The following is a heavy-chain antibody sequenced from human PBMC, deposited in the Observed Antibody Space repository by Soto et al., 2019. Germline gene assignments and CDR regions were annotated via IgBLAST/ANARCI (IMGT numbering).Heavy chain of an antibody. CDR2: INPNSGGT. J-gene: IGHJ6*02. D-gene: IGHD2-15*01. V-gene: IGHV1-2*04. Sequence: ASVKVSCKASGYTFTGYYMHWVRQAPGQGLEWMGWINPNSGGTNYAQKFQGWVTMTRDTSISTAYMELSRLRSDDTAVYYCARSSGDDYYYGMDVWGQGTTVTVPS. CDR1: GYTFTGYY. CDR3: ARSSGDDYYYGMDV.